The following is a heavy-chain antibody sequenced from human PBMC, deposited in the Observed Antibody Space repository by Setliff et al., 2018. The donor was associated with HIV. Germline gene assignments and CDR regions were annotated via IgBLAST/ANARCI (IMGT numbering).Heavy chain of an antibody. D-gene: IGHD3-3*01. CDR2: INPSTSEV. CDR1: GYKFISYW. J-gene: IGHJ5*01. Sequence: GESLKISCKDSGYKFISYWVGWVRQMPGRGLEWMGFINPSTSEVRYRPSLQGQVTMSVDKSISDAFLQWSSLAASDTAMYYCARQPTDTSGYNNWFDSWGQGTLVTVSP. CDR3: ARQPTDTSGYNNWFDS. V-gene: IGHV5-51*01.